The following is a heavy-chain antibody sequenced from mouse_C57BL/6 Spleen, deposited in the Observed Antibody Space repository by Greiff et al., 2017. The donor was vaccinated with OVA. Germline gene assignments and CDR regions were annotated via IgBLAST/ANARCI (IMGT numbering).Heavy chain of an antibody. Sequence: QVQLKQSGAELVKPGASVKLSCKASGYTFTSYWMQWVKQRPGQGLEWIGELDPSDSYTNYNQKFKGKATLTVDTSSSTAYMQLSSLTSEDSAVYYCARYYYGSSYFDYWGQGTTLTVSS. J-gene: IGHJ2*01. V-gene: IGHV1-50*01. CDR3: ARYYYGSSYFDY. CDR2: LDPSDSYT. CDR1: GYTFTSYW. D-gene: IGHD1-1*01.